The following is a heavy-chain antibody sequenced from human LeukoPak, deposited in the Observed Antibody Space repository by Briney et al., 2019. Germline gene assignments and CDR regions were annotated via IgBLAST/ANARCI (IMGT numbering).Heavy chain of an antibody. J-gene: IGHJ4*02. D-gene: IGHD1-14*01. CDR1: GFTFNDYY. Sequence: GGSVRLSCGASGFTFNDYYMTWILQAPGKGLEWISYISASGITVHYADSVKGRFTASRHNAKKSLYLQMNNVTADDTGFYYCARNRWITSTEPLGYWGQGSLVLVSS. V-gene: IGHV3-11*01. CDR2: ISASGITV. CDR3: ARNRWITSTEPLGY.